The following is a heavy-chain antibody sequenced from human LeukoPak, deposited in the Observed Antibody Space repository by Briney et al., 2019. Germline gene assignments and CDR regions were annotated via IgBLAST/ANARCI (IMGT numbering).Heavy chain of an antibody. CDR3: ARGSGYRSSTGCYTSYDFDY. CDR1: GFTFSTYP. CDR2: ISSNGGST. Sequence: PGGSLRLSCAASGFTFSTYPMHWVRQAPGKGLEYVSAISSNGGSTFYANSVKGRFTISRDNSKNTLYLQMGSLRTEDMAVYYCARGSGYRSSTGCYTSYDFDYWGQGTLVTVSS. V-gene: IGHV3-64*01. J-gene: IGHJ4*02. D-gene: IGHD2-2*01.